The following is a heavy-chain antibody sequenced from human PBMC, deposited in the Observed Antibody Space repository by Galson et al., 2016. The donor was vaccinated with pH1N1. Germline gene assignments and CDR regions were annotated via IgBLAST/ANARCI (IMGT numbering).Heavy chain of an antibody. Sequence: SLRLSCAGSGFSFNDYAMHWVRQPPGKGLEWITGTSWSTGMKGYADSVKGRFTISRDNARNSLYLEMNSLRPEDTAFYYCAKDLGPFGSGSLAHWGQGMLVTVSS. CDR1: GFSFNDYA. D-gene: IGHD3-10*01. CDR3: AKDLGPFGSGSLAH. V-gene: IGHV3-9*01. CDR2: TSWSTGMK. J-gene: IGHJ5*02.